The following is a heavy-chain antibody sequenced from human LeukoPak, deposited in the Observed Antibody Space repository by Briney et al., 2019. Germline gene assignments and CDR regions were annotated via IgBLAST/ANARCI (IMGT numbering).Heavy chain of an antibody. Sequence: SVKVSCKASGGTFSSYAISWVRQAPGQGLEWMGRIIPIFGTANYAQKFQGRVTITTDESTSTAYMELSSLRSEDTAVYYCARRGYSSSRHYYYMDVWGKGTTVTVSS. CDR3: ARRGYSSSRHYYYMDV. CDR1: GGTFSSYA. CDR2: IIPIFGTA. D-gene: IGHD6-13*01. V-gene: IGHV1-69*05. J-gene: IGHJ6*03.